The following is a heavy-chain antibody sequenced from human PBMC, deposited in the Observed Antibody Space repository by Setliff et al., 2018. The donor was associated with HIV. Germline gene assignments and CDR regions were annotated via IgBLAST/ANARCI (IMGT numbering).Heavy chain of an antibody. J-gene: IGHJ3*01. D-gene: IGHD6-19*01. V-gene: IGHV5-51*01. Sequence: PGESLKISCKGSGYSFTSYWIGWVRQMPGKGLEWMGIIYPGDSDTRYSPSFQGQVTISRDNSKNTLYLQMNSLRAEDSAVYFCAKNRIAVAPIHDAFDFWGQGTMVTVSS. CDR3: AKNRIAVAPIHDAFDF. CDR2: IYPGDSDT. CDR1: GYSFTSYW.